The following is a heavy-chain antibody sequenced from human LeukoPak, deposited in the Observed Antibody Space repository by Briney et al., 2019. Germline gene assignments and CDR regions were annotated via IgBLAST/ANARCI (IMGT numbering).Heavy chain of an antibody. D-gene: IGHD6-6*01. CDR2: IYTSGST. V-gene: IGHV4-4*09. J-gene: IGHJ6*03. CDR3: ARQNEGIAAREGYYYYMDV. Sequence: PSETLSLTCTVSGGSISSYYWSWFRQPPGKGLEWIGYIYTSGSTNYNPSLKSRVTISVDTSKNQFSLKLSSVTAADTAVYYCARQNEGIAAREGYYYYMDVWGKGTTVTVSS. CDR1: GGSISSYY.